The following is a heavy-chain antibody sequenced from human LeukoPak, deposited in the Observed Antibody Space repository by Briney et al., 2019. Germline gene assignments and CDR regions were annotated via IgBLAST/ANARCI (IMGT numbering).Heavy chain of an antibody. CDR2: ISSSSSTI. V-gene: IGHV3-48*01. J-gene: IGHJ6*02. CDR3: ARDKGLELRSYYYYGMDV. CDR1: GFTFSSYS. D-gene: IGHD1-7*01. Sequence: GGSLRLSCAASGFTFSSYSMNWVRQAPGKGLEWVSYISSSSSTIYYADSVKGRFTISRDNAKNSLYLQMNSLRAEDTAVYYCARDKGLELRSYYYYGMDVWGQGTTVTVSS.